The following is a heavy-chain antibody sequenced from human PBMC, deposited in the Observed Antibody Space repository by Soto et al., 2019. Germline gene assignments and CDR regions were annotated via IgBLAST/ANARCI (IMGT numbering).Heavy chain of an antibody. J-gene: IGHJ6*02. CDR1: GFTFSSYA. CDR3: AKDQRRRRFLEWLHYGMDV. CDR2: ISGSGGST. Sequence: PGGSLRLSCAASGFTFSSYAMSWVRQAPGKGLEWVSAISGSGGSTYYADSVKGRFTISRDNSKNTLYLQMNSLRAEDTAVYYCAKDQRRRRFLEWLHYGMDVWGQGTTVTVSS. V-gene: IGHV3-23*01. D-gene: IGHD3-3*01.